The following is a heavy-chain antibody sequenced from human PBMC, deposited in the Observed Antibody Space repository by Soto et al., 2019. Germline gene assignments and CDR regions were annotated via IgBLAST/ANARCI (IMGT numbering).Heavy chain of an antibody. CDR1: GGSISSGDYY. D-gene: IGHD4-17*01. CDR2: IYYSGST. J-gene: IGHJ4*02. Sequence: SGTLSLTCTVSGGSISSGDYYWSWIRQPPGKGLEWIGYIYYSGSTYYNPSLKSRVTISVDTSKNQFSLKLSSVTATDTAVYYCARDNYGDTYYFDYWGQGTLVTVSS. V-gene: IGHV4-30-4*01. CDR3: ARDNYGDTYYFDY.